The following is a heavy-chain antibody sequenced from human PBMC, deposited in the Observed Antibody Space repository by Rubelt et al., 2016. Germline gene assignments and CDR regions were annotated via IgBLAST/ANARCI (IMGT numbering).Heavy chain of an antibody. D-gene: IGHD3-22*01. CDR1: GFSFSDSW. J-gene: IGHJ4*02. CDR3: AKGGSYYYDSSGYYSC. Sequence: EVQLVESGGGLVQPGGSLRLSCASSGFSFSDSWMTWVRQAPGKGLEWVSGISGSGGTTYYADSVRGRFTISRENSKNTLYLQMNRLRAEDTAVYDCAKGGSYYYDSSGYYSCWGQGTLVTVSS. CDR2: ISGSGGTT. V-gene: IGHV3-23*04.